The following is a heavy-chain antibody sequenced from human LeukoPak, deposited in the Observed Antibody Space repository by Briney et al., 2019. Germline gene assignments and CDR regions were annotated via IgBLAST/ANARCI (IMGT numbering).Heavy chain of an antibody. V-gene: IGHV4-34*01. CDR2: INHSGST. J-gene: IGHJ5*02. CDR3: AREIAAADPGGWFDP. Sequence: ASETLSLTCAVYGGSFSGYYWSWIRQPPGKGLEWIGKINHSGSTNYNPSLKSRVTISVDTSKNQFSLKLSSVTAADTAVYYCAREIAAADPGGWFDPWGQGTLVTVSS. D-gene: IGHD6-13*01. CDR1: GGSFSGYY.